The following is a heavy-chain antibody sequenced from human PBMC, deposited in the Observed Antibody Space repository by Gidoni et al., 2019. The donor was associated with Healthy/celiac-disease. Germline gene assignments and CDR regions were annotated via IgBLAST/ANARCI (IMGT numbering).Heavy chain of an antibody. J-gene: IGHJ4*02. V-gene: IGHV3-30-3*01. Sequence: QVQLVESGGGVVQPGRSLRLSCAASGFPFSSYAMHWVRQAPGKGLEWVAVRSYDGSNKYYADSVKGRFTISRDNSKNTLYLKMNSLRAEDTAVYYCARGGQWSGYFDYWGQGTLVTVSS. CDR2: RSYDGSNK. CDR3: ARGGQWSGYFDY. CDR1: GFPFSSYA. D-gene: IGHD3-10*01.